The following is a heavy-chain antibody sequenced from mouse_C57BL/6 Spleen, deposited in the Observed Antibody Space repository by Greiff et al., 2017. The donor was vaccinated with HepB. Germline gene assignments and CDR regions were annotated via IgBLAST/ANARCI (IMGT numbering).Heavy chain of an antibody. V-gene: IGHV1-52*01. J-gene: IGHJ2*01. Sequence: QVQLQQPGAELVRPGSSVKLSCKASGYTFTSYWMHWVKQRPIQGLEWIGNIDPSDSETHYNQKFKDKATLTVDKSSSTAYMQLSSLTSEDSAVYYCARRNVAEYFDYWGQGTTLTVSS. CDR1: GYTFTSYW. D-gene: IGHD1-1*01. CDR3: ARRNVAEYFDY. CDR2: IDPSDSET.